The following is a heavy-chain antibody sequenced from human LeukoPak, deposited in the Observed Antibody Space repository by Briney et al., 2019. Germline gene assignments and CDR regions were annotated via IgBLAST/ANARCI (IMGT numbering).Heavy chain of an antibody. CDR3: ARELGVRYLLLHNLGY. D-gene: IGHD3-22*01. CDR2: ISAYNGNT. V-gene: IGHV1-18*01. J-gene: IGHJ4*02. Sequence: ASVKVSCNASGYTFTSYGISWVRQAPGQGLEWMGWISAYNGNTNYAQKFQGRVTMTRDTSISTAYMELSRLRSDDTAVYYCARELGVRYLLLHNLGYWGQGTLVTVSS. CDR1: GYTFTSYG.